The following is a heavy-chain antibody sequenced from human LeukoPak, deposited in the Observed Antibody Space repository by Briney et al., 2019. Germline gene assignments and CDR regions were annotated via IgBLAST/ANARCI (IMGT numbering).Heavy chain of an antibody. J-gene: IGHJ4*02. CDR2: ISDTGRDT. Sequence: GGSLRLSCVASGFSFTSYGMSWVRHAPGKGLEWVSAISDTGRDTYYADSVKGRFTISRDDSKNTLYLQMNSLRADDTAVYYCAKRVPYSSSSVYFDYWGQGTLVTVSS. CDR1: GFSFTSYG. V-gene: IGHV3-23*01. D-gene: IGHD6-6*01. CDR3: AKRVPYSSSSVYFDY.